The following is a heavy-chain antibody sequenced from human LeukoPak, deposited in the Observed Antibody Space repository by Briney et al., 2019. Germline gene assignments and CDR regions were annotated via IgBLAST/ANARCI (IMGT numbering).Heavy chain of an antibody. CDR3: ASSLGDGGGWFDP. V-gene: IGHV1-69*05. CDR2: IIRIFGTA. CDR1: GATFSSYA. Sequence: GSSVKLSCKASGATFSSYAISWVRQAPGQGLEWMGGIIRIFGTANYAQQCQGRVTITTDESTSTAYMEPSSLRSEDTAVYYCASSLGDGGGWFDPWGQGTLVTVSS. J-gene: IGHJ5*02. D-gene: IGHD3-10*01.